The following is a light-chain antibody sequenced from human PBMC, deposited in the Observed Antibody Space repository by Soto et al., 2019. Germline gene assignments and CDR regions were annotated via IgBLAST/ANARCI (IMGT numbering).Light chain of an antibody. CDR1: QSVSSN. Sequence: EIVMTQSPATLSVSPGERATLSCTASQSVSSNLAWYQQNPGQAPRLLIYGASTRATGIPARFTGSGSGTDFTLTISSLQSEDFAVYYCQQYNNWGTFGQGTKVEIK. CDR3: QQYNNWGT. V-gene: IGKV3-15*01. J-gene: IGKJ1*01. CDR2: GAS.